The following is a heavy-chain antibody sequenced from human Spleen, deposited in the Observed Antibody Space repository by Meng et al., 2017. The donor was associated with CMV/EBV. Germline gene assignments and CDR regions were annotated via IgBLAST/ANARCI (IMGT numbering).Heavy chain of an antibody. D-gene: IGHD2-21*01. CDR3: ARRGPSYCGVDCLAWFDP. J-gene: IGHJ5*02. Sequence: ASVKVSCKASGYTFTSYGINWVRQAPGQGLEWRGWIRVYNGDTKYAQKFQDRFTMTTDTSTSTAYMELRSLRSDDTAVYYCARRGPSYCGVDCLAWFDPWGQGTQVTVSS. CDR1: GYTFTSYG. V-gene: IGHV1-18*01. CDR2: IRVYNGDT.